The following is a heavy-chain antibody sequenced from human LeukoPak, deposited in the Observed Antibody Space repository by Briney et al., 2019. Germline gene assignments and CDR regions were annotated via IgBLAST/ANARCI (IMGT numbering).Heavy chain of an antibody. V-gene: IGHV4-59*08. Sequence: PSETLSLTCTVSGGSISSYYWSWIRQPPGKGLECIGYIYYSGSTNYNPSLKSRVTISVDTSKNQFSLKLSSVTAADTAVYYCARHRDYSGSYLFDYWGQGTLVTVSS. CDR1: GGSISSYY. CDR2: IYYSGST. D-gene: IGHD1-26*01. CDR3: ARHRDYSGSYLFDY. J-gene: IGHJ4*02.